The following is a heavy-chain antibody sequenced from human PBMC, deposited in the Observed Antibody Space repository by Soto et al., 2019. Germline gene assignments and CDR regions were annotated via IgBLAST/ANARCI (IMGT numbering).Heavy chain of an antibody. Sequence: LGGSLRLSCAASGFTFSSYWMSWVRQAPGKGLEWVANIKQDGSEKYYVDSVKGRFTISRDNAKNSLYLQMNSLRAEDTAVYYCARDQFDYYGSGSYYYYYYYMDVWGKGTTVTVAS. D-gene: IGHD3-10*01. J-gene: IGHJ6*03. CDR3: ARDQFDYYGSGSYYYYYYYMDV. V-gene: IGHV3-7*01. CDR2: IKQDGSEK. CDR1: GFTFSSYW.